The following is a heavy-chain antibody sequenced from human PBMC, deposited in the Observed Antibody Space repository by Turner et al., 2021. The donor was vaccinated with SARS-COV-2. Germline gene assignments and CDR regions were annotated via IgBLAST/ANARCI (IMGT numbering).Heavy chain of an antibody. Sequence: QVQLVESGGGVVQPGRAWRLACAASGFIFSNYGVHWVRPAPGKGLEWVAFISYDGSNKYYADSVKGRFTISRDNSKNTLYLQMNSLRAEDTAVYYCAKSGGMYCSGGNCYSSYFDYWGQGTLVTVSS. CDR3: AKSGGMYCSGGNCYSSYFDY. V-gene: IGHV3-30*18. CDR2: ISYDGSNK. CDR1: GFIFSNYG. D-gene: IGHD2-15*01. J-gene: IGHJ4*02.